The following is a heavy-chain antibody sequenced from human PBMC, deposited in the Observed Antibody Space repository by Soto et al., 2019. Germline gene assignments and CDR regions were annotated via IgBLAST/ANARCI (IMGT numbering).Heavy chain of an antibody. CDR1: GGSISSYY. CDR3: ARHDDSGGYYALIFDY. D-gene: IGHD3-22*01. J-gene: IGHJ4*02. V-gene: IGHV4-59*08. CDR2: IYYSGST. Sequence: SETLSLTCTVSGGSISSYYWSWIRQPPGKGLEWIGYIYYSGSTNYNPSLKSRVTISVDTSKNQFSLKLSSVTAADTAVYYCARHDDSGGYYALIFDYRGQRTLVTVSS.